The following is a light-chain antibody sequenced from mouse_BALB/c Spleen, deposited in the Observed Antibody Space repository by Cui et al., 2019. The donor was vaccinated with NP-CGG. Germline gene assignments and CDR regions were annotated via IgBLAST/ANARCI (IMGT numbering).Light chain of an antibody. CDR3: ALWYSNHWV. V-gene: IGLV1*01. J-gene: IGLJ1*01. Sequence: QAVVPQHSALTTSPGETVTLTCRSSTGAGTTSNYANWVQEKPDHLFTGLIGGTNNRAPGVPARFSGSLIGDKAALTITGAQTEDEAIYFCALWYSNHWVFGGGTKLTVL. CDR2: GTN. CDR1: TGAGTTSNY.